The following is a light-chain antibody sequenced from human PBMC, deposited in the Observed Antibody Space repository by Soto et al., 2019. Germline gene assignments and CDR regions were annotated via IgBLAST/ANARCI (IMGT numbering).Light chain of an antibody. CDR2: DAS. CDR1: QSSSSW. J-gene: IGKJ1*01. Sequence: DIQMTQSPSTLSASVGDRVTITCRASQSSSSWLAWYQQKPGKAPNLLIYDASSLASGVPSRFRGSGSGTEFTLTISSLQPDDSGTYYCQQYNTYWETFGQGTKVDI. CDR3: QQYNTYWET. V-gene: IGKV1-5*01.